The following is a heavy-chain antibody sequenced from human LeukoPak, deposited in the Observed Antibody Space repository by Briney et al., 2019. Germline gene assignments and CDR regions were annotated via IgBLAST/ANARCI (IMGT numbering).Heavy chain of an antibody. CDR3: ARDDRAAAGTDY. CDR2: IYSGGSA. CDR1: GFTVSSNY. V-gene: IGHV3-53*01. Sequence: GGSLRLSCAASGFTVSSNYMSWVRQAPGKGLEWGSVIYSGGSAYYADSVKGRFTISRDNSKSTLYLQMNNLRAEDTAVYYCARDDRAAAGTDYWGQGNLVTVSS. D-gene: IGHD6-13*01. J-gene: IGHJ4*02.